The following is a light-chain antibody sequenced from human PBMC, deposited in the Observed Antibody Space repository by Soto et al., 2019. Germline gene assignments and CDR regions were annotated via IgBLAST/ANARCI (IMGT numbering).Light chain of an antibody. V-gene: IGLV1-47*01. CDR1: SSNIGNNF. J-gene: IGLJ7*01. CDR2: SDN. Sequence: QSVLTQPPSVSGTPGQRVTISCSGSSSNIGNNFVYWYQHLPGAAPTLVVYSDNHRPSGVPDRFSGSKSGTSASLTISGLRSEDEATYYCATWDDSLSGFVVFGGGTQLTVL. CDR3: ATWDDSLSGFVV.